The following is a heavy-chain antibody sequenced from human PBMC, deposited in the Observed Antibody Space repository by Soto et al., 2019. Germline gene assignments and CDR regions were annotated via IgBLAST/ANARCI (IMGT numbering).Heavy chain of an antibody. CDR2: ISTLSDNT. J-gene: IGHJ4*02. D-gene: IGHD1-1*01. CDR1: GYTFTNYG. CDR3: ARVKTGTGDYFDY. V-gene: IGHV1-18*01. Sequence: ASVKVSCKTSGYTFTNYGITWVRQAPGQGLEWMGWISTLSDNTNYAQRFRGRVSMTADSSTTTAYMELRSLRPDDTAVYYCARVKTGTGDYFDYWGQGXPVTVSS.